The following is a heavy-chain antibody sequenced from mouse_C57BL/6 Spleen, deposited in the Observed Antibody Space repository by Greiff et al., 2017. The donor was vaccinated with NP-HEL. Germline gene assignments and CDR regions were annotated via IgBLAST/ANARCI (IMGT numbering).Heavy chain of an antibody. D-gene: IGHD2-2*01. CDR3: ARTTMVTTDAMDY. V-gene: IGHV14-2*01. CDR1: GFNIKDYY. Sequence: VHVKQSGAELVKPGASVKLSCTASGFNIKDYYMHWVKQRTEQGLEWIGRIDPEDGETKYAPKFQGKATITADTSSNTAYLQLSSLTSEDTAVYYCARTTMVTTDAMDYWGQGTSVTVSS. J-gene: IGHJ4*01. CDR2: IDPEDGET.